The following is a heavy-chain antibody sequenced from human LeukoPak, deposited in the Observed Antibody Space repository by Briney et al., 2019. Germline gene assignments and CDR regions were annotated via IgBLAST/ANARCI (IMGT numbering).Heavy chain of an antibody. CDR3: AKDWGEYFAYVWGSFTSFDS. J-gene: IGHJ4*02. CDR2: ISRSTSGNYL. D-gene: IGHD3-16*01. V-gene: IGHV3-21*04. Sequence: PGESVRHLRVASGFTFRSYTMKGVRQPPPKGVAWVSSISRSTSGNYLYYADYVKSRFTISRDNSNNMLYVQMNSLRAEETALYSCAKDWGEYFAYVWGSFTSFDSWGQGTLVTVSS. CDR1: GFTFRSYT.